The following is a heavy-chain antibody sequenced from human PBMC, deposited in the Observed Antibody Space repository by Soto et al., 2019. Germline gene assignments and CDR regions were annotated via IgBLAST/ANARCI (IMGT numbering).Heavy chain of an antibody. CDR1: GGSFSAYY. J-gene: IGHJ6*02. Sequence: SETLSLTCAVYGGSFSAYYWSWVRQPPGKGLEWIGEIIHSESTKYNPSLKSRATISVDTSKNQFSLKLSSVTAADTAVYYCARQRPTDGRWEFANYYGMDVWGQGTPVTVSS. CDR3: ARQRPTDGRWEFANYYGMDV. CDR2: IIHSEST. D-gene: IGHD1-26*01. V-gene: IGHV4-34*12.